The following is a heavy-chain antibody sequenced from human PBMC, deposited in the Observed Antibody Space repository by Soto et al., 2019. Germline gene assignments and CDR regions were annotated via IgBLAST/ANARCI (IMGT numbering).Heavy chain of an antibody. CDR1: GGSISGYY. V-gene: IGHV4-4*08. CDR2: MYNTGST. D-gene: IGHD3-22*01. CDR3: ARIVEMATSYFDY. J-gene: IGHJ4*02. Sequence: SETLSLTCTVSGGSISGYYWSWIRQPPGKGLEWIGYMYNTGSTVYNPSFKSRVTISVDTSKNQFSLKLSSVTAADTAVYYCARIVEMATSYFDYWGQGTLVTVSS.